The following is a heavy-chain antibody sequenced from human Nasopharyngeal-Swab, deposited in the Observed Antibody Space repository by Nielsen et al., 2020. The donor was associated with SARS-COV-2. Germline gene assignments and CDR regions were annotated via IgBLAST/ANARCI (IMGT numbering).Heavy chain of an antibody. J-gene: IGHJ6*02. V-gene: IGHV3-30-3*01. CDR2: ISYDGSNK. CDR3: ARSYYGAYYYGMDV. D-gene: IGHD4-17*01. Sequence: GGSLRLSCAASGFTFSSYAMHWVRQAPGKGLEWVAVISYDGSNKYHADSVKSRFTISRDNSKNTLYLQMSSLRAEDTAVYYCARSYYGAYYYGMDVWGQGTTVTVSS. CDR1: GFTFSSYA.